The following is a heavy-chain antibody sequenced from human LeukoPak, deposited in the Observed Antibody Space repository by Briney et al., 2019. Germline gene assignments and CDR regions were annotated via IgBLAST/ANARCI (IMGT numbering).Heavy chain of an antibody. CDR3: ARRVGSSDCFDY. D-gene: IGHD6-6*01. CDR1: GGSISSNF. V-gene: IGHV4-59*08. J-gene: IGHJ4*02. Sequence: SETLSLTCTVSGGSISSNFWSWIRQPPGKGLEYIGYIYNSGTTNYNPSLKSRVTISVDTSKNQFSLNLYSVTAADTAVYYCARRVGSSDCFDYWGQGTLVTVSS. CDR2: IYNSGTT.